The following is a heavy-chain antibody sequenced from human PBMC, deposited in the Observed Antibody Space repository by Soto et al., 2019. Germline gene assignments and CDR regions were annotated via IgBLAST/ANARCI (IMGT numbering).Heavy chain of an antibody. CDR3: ARDLKYDSWSGYRLNYSGMAV. V-gene: IGHV1-24*01. Sequence: SRRWARHEKGKGLEWMGGFDPEDGETIYSQKFQGRVTITRDTSASTAYMELSSLRSEDTAVYYCARDLKYDSWSGYRLNYSGMAVWLQGTTDPGFS. CDR2: FDPEDGET. CDR1: S. J-gene: IGHJ6*02. D-gene: IGHD3-3*01.